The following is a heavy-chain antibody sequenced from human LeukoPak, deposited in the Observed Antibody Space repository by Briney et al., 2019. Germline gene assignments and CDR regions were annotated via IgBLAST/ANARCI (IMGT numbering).Heavy chain of an antibody. J-gene: IGHJ5*02. CDR1: GYTFTGYY. CDR2: INPNSGGT. Sequence: ASVKVSCKVSGYTFTGYYMYWVRQAPGQGLEWMGWINPNSGGTNYAQKFQGWVTMTRDTSISTAYMELRRLRSDDTAVYYCARDGGGSGRDWFDPWGQGTLVTVSS. V-gene: IGHV1-2*04. CDR3: ARDGGGSGRDWFDP. D-gene: IGHD6-19*01.